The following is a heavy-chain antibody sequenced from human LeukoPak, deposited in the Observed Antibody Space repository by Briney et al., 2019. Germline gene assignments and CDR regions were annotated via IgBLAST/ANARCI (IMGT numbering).Heavy chain of an antibody. CDR3: AREGPIVGATHLVDY. V-gene: IGHV1-2*02. J-gene: IGHJ4*02. CDR2: INHNSGGT. Sequence: AAVTVSCKAYGYTFTDYYMHWVRQAPGQGLEWMGWINHNSGGTNYAQKFQGRVTMTRDTSISTAYLELSRLRSDDTAVYYCAREGPIVGATHLVDYWGQGTLVTVSS. CDR1: GYTFTDYY. D-gene: IGHD1-26*01.